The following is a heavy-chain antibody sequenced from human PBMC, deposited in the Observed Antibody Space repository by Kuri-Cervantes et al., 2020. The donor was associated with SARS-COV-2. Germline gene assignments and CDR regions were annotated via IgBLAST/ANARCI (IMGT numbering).Heavy chain of an antibody. CDR1: GFTFSSYA. J-gene: IGHJ4*02. Sequence: GESLKISCVATGFTFSSYAMHWVRQAPGKGLEWVAVISYDGSNKYYADSVKGRFTISRDNAKNSLYLQMNSLRAEDTAVYYCAREPTSVGRGCSSTSCYYEVDYWGQGTLVTVSS. D-gene: IGHD2-2*01. CDR3: AREPTSVGRGCSSTSCYYEVDY. CDR2: ISYDGSNK. V-gene: IGHV3-30-3*01.